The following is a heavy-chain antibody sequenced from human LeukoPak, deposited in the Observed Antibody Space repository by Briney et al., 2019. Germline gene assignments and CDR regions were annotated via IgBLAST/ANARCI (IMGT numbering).Heavy chain of an antibody. CDR3: ARDDALVATGSFDY. CDR1: GYTLTSYG. D-gene: IGHD5-12*01. J-gene: IGHJ4*02. CDR2: IRAYNGNT. V-gene: IGHV1-18*01. Sequence: ASVKVSCKASGYTLTSYGIKWVRQAPGQGLEWMGWIRAYNGNTNYAQKLQGRVTMTTDTSTSTAYMELRSLRSDDTAVYYCARDDALVATGSFDYWGQGTLVTVSS.